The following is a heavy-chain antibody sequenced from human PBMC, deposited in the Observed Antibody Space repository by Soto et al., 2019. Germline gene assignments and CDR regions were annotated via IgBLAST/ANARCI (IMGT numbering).Heavy chain of an antibody. D-gene: IGHD1-26*01. CDR1: GGSISSSSHY. Sequence: QLQLQESGPGLVKPSETLSLTCTVSGGSISSSSHYWGWVRQPPGKGLDWIASIKYSGNTYYNPSLKSRVTISVDTSENQLSLKLSSVTAADTALYHCARHGITGSYYHASDYWGQGTLVSVTS. J-gene: IGHJ4*02. V-gene: IGHV4-39*01. CDR3: ARHGITGSYYHASDY. CDR2: IKYSGNT.